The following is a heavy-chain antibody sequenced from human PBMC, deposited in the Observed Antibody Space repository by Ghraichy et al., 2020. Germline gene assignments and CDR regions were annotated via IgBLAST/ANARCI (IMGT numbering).Heavy chain of an antibody. CDR2: ITSSSRTR. D-gene: IGHD4-23*01. V-gene: IGHV3-48*02. CDR3: ARGSTVVRFFYYDGMDV. J-gene: IGHJ6*02. CDR1: GFTFSSYS. Sequence: RGSLRLSCVGSGFTFSSYSMNWVRQSPGKGLEWVSYITSSSRTRFYADSVKGRFTISRDNAQNSLYLQMNSLRDEDTAVYYCARGSTVVRFFYYDGMDVWGQGTTVTVSS.